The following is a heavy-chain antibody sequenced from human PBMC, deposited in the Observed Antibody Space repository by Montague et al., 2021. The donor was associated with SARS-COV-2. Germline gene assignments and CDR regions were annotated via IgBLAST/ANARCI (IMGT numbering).Heavy chain of an antibody. D-gene: IGHD3-3*01. CDR1: GGTFSAHS. J-gene: IGHJ4*02. Sequence: SETLSLTCAVYGGTFSAHSWSWVRQSPGKGLEWIGEINHRGCTTYMSSLKSRVTMSVDTSKNQFSLKLSSVTAADTAIYYCARGGLAGGNYDIWSFSYTSPLDYWGQGTLVTVSS. V-gene: IGHV4-34*01. CDR3: ARGGLAGGNYDIWSFSYTSPLDY. CDR2: INHRGCT.